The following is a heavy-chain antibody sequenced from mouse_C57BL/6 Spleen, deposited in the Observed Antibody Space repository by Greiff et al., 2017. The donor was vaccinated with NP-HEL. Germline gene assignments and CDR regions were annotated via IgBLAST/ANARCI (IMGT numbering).Heavy chain of an antibody. J-gene: IGHJ2*01. Sequence: QVQLQQPGAELVKPGASVKLSCKASGYTFTSYWMHWVKQRPGRGLEWIGRIDPNSGGTKYNEKFKSKAILTVDKPSSTAYMQLSSLTSEDSAVYYCARSIFITTVVAKDYWGQGTTLTVSS. CDR2: IDPNSGGT. CDR3: ARSIFITTVVAKDY. CDR1: GYTFTSYW. V-gene: IGHV1-72*01. D-gene: IGHD1-1*01.